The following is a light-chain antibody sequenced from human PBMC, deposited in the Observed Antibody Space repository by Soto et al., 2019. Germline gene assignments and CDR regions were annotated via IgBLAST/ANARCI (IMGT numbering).Light chain of an antibody. CDR2: EVT. Sequence: QAVVTQPASVSGSPGQSITTSCTGTSSDIGGYNYVSWYQQHPGKAPKLMISEVTNRPSGVSNRFSGSKSGNTASLTISGLQTEDEADYYCCSYTTTTTPFVFGTGTKVTVL. CDR3: CSYTTTTTPFV. CDR1: SSDIGGYNY. J-gene: IGLJ1*01. V-gene: IGLV2-14*01.